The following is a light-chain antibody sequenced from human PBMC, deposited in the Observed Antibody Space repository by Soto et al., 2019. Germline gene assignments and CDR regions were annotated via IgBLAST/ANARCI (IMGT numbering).Light chain of an antibody. V-gene: IGKV1-5*03. CDR1: QSIGSW. CDR2: KAS. CDR3: QQFNSYPWT. J-gene: IGKJ1*01. Sequence: DIQMTQSPSTLSASVGARVTITCRASQSIGSWLAWYQQKPGTAPNLLIYKASSLESGVPSRFSGSGSGTEFTVTISSLQPEEFATYYCQQFNSYPWTFGQGTKVEIK.